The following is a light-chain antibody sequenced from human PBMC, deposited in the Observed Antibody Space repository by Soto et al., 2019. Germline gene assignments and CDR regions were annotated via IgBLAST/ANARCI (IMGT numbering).Light chain of an antibody. CDR3: APWDDNLNAYV. V-gene: IGLV1-47*02. CDR2: IGD. CDR1: TSNIGTFY. Sequence: QSVLTQPPSASSTPGQTVTISCSGSTSNIGTFYVYWYQHLPGAAPKLLIYIGDQRASGVSDRFSGSKSGTSASLAISGLWSDAVAVYSCAPWDDNLNAYVFGSGTKLTVL. J-gene: IGLJ1*01.